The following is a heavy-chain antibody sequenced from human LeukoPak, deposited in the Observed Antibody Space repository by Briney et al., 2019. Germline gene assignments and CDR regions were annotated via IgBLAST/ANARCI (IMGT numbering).Heavy chain of an antibody. V-gene: IGHV3-23*01. J-gene: IGHJ4*01. CDR1: GFTFSSYE. CDR3: AREGLGAAAGIFDY. CDR2: ISGSGDST. Sequence: PGESLTLSCAASGFTFSSYEMNWVRQGPGKGLACLSIISGSGDSTDYTESVKGRFTLSRDNSKTTVSLQMDSLRAEDTAVYYCAREGLGAAAGIFDYWGQGTLVTVSS. D-gene: IGHD6-13*01.